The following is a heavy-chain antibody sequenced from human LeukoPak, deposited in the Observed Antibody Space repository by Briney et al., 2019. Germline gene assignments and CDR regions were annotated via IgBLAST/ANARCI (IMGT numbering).Heavy chain of an antibody. CDR1: GYTFTSYG. J-gene: IGHJ3*02. Sequence: ASVKVSCKASGYTFTSYGISWVRQAPGQGLEWMGWISAYNGNTNYAQKFQGRVTITTDESTSTAYMELSSLRSEDTAVYYCARDQWVDLRSPARGLYTAMVEEAAFDIWGQGTMVTVSS. V-gene: IGHV1-18*01. D-gene: IGHD5-18*01. CDR2: ISAYNGNT. CDR3: ARDQWVDLRSPARGLYTAMVEEAAFDI.